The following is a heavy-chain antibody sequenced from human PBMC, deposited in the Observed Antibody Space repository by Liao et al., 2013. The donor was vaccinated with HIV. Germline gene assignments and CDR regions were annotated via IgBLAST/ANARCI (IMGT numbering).Heavy chain of an antibody. Sequence: QVQLHQWGAGLLKTSETLSLTCAVYGGSFSGYYWSWIRQPPGKGLEWIGEINHSGSTNYNPSLKSRVTISVDTSKSQFSLKLTSVTAADTAVYYCARVDGSGSYMDYWGQGTLVTVSS. J-gene: IGHJ4*02. CDR3: ARVDGSGSYMDY. V-gene: IGHV4-34*01. CDR2: INHSGST. D-gene: IGHD3-10*01. CDR1: GGSFSGYY.